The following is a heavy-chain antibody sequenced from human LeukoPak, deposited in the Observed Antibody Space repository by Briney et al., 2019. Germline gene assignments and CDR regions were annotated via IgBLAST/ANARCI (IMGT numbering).Heavy chain of an antibody. D-gene: IGHD4/OR15-4a*01. CDR1: GGSLSSSSYY. Sequence: PSETPSLTCTVSGGSLSSSSYYWGWLRQPPGRGLEWIGNIYYSGSTYYIPSLKSLVTISVDTSKNQSSLKLSSVTAADTAVYYCARHGADYWGQGTLVTVSS. J-gene: IGHJ4*02. CDR2: IYYSGST. V-gene: IGHV4-39*01. CDR3: ARHGADY.